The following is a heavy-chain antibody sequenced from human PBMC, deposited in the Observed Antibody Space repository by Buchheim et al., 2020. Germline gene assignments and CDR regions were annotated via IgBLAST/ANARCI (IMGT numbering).Heavy chain of an antibody. Sequence: QVLLQESGPGLLKPSETLPLTCTVSGDSLRGYYWNWIRQPPGKGLEWIGYISYGGTTQYNPTLKSRVSITLDTSKDQVYLKMNTVTAADTAKYFCARGGQTAAAVDNWFDPWGQG. J-gene: IGHJ5*02. D-gene: IGHD1-14*01. CDR1: GDSLRGYY. CDR3: ARGGQTAAAVDNWFDP. V-gene: IGHV4-59*01. CDR2: ISYGGTT.